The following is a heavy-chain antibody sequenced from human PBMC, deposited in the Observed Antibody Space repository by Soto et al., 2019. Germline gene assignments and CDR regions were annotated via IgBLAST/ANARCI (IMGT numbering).Heavy chain of an antibody. V-gene: IGHV1-2*04. CDR1: GYTFTGYY. CDR3: ARVGRYCSGGSCFDY. J-gene: IGHJ4*02. Sequence: ASVKVSCKASGYTFTGYYMHWVRQAPGQGPEWMGWINPNSGGTNYAQKFQGWVTMTRDTSISTAYMELSRLRSDDTAVYYCARVGRYCSGGSCFDYWGQGTLVTVSS. D-gene: IGHD2-15*01. CDR2: INPNSGGT.